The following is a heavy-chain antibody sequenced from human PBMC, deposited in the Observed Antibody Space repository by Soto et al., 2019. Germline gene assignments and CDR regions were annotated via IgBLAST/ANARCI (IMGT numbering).Heavy chain of an antibody. J-gene: IGHJ4*02. CDR3: ARWNTAMYSFDY. V-gene: IGHV4-30-4*01. D-gene: IGHD5-18*01. CDR2: IYYSGST. CDR1: GGSICSSASY. Sequence: SETLSLTCTVSGGSICSSASYWSWIRQPPGKGLEWIGYIYYSGSTYYNPSLKSRVTISVDTSKNQFSLKLSSVTAADTAVYYCARWNTAMYSFDYWGQGTLVTVSS.